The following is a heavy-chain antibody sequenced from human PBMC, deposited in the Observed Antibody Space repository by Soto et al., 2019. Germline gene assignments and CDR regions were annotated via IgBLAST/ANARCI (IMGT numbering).Heavy chain of an antibody. CDR3: ATSNWFDP. CDR2: IYYSGST. J-gene: IGHJ5*02. CDR1: GGSTRSSDKY. Sequence: SETLSLTCTVSGGSTRSSDKYWSWIRQPPGKGLEWIGSIYYSGSTYYNTSLKSRVTISVDTSKNQFSLKLSSVTAADTAVYYCATSNWFDPWGQGTLVTVSS. V-gene: IGHV4-39*01.